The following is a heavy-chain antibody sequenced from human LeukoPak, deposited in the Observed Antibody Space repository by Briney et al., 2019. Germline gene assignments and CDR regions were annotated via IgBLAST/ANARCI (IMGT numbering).Heavy chain of an antibody. V-gene: IGHV3-15*01. Sequence: GGSLRLSRGPSGFTFHNALMSWVRQAPEKGVDWVGRIQSKAEGGATEYDAAVKDKFSMSSDDSERILYLQMSSLTPDATGVYFCATVALVSGAVVTEATFFSVYWGEGDLVTVSS. CDR1: GFTFHNAL. J-gene: IGHJ4*02. CDR3: ATVALVSGAVVTEATFFSVY. D-gene: IGHD2-21*02. CDR2: IQSKAEGGAT.